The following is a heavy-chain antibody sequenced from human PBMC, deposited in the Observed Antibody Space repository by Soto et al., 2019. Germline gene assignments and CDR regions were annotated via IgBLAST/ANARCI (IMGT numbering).Heavy chain of an antibody. CDR3: ARSSIAARRLVYYYGMDV. J-gene: IGHJ6*02. CDR1: GGTFSSYA. D-gene: IGHD6-6*01. Sequence: SVKVSCKASGGTFSSYAISWVRQAPGQGLEWMGGIIPIFGTANYAQKFQGRVTITADESTSTAYMELSSLRSEDTAVYYCARSSIAARRLVYYYGMDVWGQGTTVTVSS. V-gene: IGHV1-69*13. CDR2: IIPIFGTA.